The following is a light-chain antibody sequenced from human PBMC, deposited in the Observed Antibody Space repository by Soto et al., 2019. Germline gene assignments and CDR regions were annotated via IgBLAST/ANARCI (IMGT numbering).Light chain of an antibody. CDR2: DAS. CDR1: QSVSSY. V-gene: IGKV3-11*01. J-gene: IGKJ2*01. CDR3: QQRSHWPPA. Sequence: EIVLTQSPATLSLSPGERATLSCRASQSVSSYLAWYQQKPGQAPRLLIYDASNRATGIPARFSGSGSGTDFTLTISSLEPEDFAVYYCQQRSHWPPAFDQETKVEIK.